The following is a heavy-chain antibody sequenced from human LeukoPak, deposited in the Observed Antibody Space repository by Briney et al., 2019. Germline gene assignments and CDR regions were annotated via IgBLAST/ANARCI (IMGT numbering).Heavy chain of an antibody. CDR1: GGSISSGSYY. J-gene: IGHJ6*03. CDR3: AAVGVLWFGELSYMDV. CDR2: IYTSGST. Sequence: SETLSLTCTVSGGSISSGSYYWSWIRQPAGKGLEWIGRIYTSGSTNYNPSLKSRVTISVDTSKNQFSLKLSSVTAADTAVYYCAAVGVLWFGELSYMDVWGKGTTVTISS. V-gene: IGHV4-61*02. D-gene: IGHD3-10*01.